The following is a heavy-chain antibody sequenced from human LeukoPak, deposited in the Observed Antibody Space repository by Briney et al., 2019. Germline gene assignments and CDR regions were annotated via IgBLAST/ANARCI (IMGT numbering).Heavy chain of an antibody. Sequence: GGSLRLSCAASGFTFSSYSLNWVRQAPGKGLEWVSYISSASNTIYYADSVKGRFTISRDNAKNSLYLQMNSLRAEDTAMYYCARDGWFGDYNWFDPWGQGTLVTVSS. CDR2: ISSASNTI. D-gene: IGHD3-10*01. CDR1: GFTFSSYS. J-gene: IGHJ5*02. CDR3: ARDGWFGDYNWFDP. V-gene: IGHV3-48*01.